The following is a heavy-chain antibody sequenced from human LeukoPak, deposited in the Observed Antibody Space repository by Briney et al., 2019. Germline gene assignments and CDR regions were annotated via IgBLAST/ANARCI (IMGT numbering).Heavy chain of an antibody. CDR2: INPNSGGT. Sequence: ASVKVSCKASGYTFTGYYMHWVRQAPGQGLEWMGWINPNSGGTNYAQKFQGWVTMTRDTSISTVYMELSRLRSDDTAVYYCARVLIAARPRHYYGMDVWGQGTTVTVSS. D-gene: IGHD6-6*01. CDR1: GYTFTGYY. J-gene: IGHJ6*02. V-gene: IGHV1-2*04. CDR3: ARVLIAARPRHYYGMDV.